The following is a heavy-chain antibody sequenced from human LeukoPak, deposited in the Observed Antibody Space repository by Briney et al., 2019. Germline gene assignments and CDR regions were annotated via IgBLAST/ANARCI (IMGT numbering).Heavy chain of an antibody. V-gene: IGHV3-23*01. Sequence: GGSLRLSCAASGFTFSSYAVSWVRQAPGKGLEWVSTISGSGGSTYYADSVKGRFTISRDNSKNTLYLQMNSLGAEDTAVYYCAKRGGSSLYFFDYWGQGTLVTVSS. CDR3: AKRGGSSLYFFDY. D-gene: IGHD5-12*01. CDR2: ISGSGGST. J-gene: IGHJ4*02. CDR1: GFTFSSYA.